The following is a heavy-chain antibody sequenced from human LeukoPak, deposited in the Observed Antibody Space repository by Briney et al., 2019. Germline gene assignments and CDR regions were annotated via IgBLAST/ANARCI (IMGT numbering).Heavy chain of an antibody. CDR2: ISYDGSNK. Sequence: GGSLRLSCAASGFTFSSYAMHWVRQAPGKGLEWVAVISYDGSNKYYADSVKGRFTISRDNSKNTLYLQMNSLRAEDTAVYYCARDRERNCSSTSCHGWGFDPWGQGTLVTVSS. D-gene: IGHD2-2*01. CDR1: GFTFSSYA. J-gene: IGHJ5*02. V-gene: IGHV3-30-3*01. CDR3: ARDRERNCSSTSCHGWGFDP.